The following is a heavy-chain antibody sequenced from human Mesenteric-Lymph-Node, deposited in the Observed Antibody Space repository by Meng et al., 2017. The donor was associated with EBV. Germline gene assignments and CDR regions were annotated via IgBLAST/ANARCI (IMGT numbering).Heavy chain of an antibody. Sequence: QVPLVQSGAEVKKPGSSVRVSCKHSGGTFSMYGISWVRQAPGQGLEWMGGIIPIFGTANYAEKFQGRVTITADESTSTAYMELSSLRSEDTAIYYCARDHEYCGSTSCYPHYWGQGTLVTVSS. CDR1: GGTFSMYG. D-gene: IGHD2-2*01. V-gene: IGHV1-69*12. CDR2: IIPIFGTA. J-gene: IGHJ4*02. CDR3: ARDHEYCGSTSCYPHY.